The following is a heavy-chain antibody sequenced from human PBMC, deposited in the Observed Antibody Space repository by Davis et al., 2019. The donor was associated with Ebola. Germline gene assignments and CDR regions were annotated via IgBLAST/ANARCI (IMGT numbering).Heavy chain of an antibody. CDR2: IYYSGST. Sequence: MPSETLSLTCSVSGGSIISSSSYWGWIRQPPRKGLEWIGSIYYSGSTYYNPSLKSRVTISVDTSKNQFSLKLSSVTAADTAVYYCARTVVVPAAMMGYYYYYGMDVWGKGTTVAVSS. D-gene: IGHD2-2*01. CDR3: ARTVVVPAAMMGYYYYYGMDV. J-gene: IGHJ6*04. CDR1: GGSIISSSSY. V-gene: IGHV4-39*01.